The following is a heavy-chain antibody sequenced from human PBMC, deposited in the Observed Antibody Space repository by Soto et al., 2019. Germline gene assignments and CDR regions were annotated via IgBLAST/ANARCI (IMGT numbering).Heavy chain of an antibody. D-gene: IGHD1-26*01. CDR1: GYTFTSYD. CDR3: AISSGYRGSYYVF. V-gene: IGHV1-8*01. J-gene: IGHJ4*02. CDR2: MNPNSGNT. Sequence: ASVKVSCTASGYTFTSYDINWVRQATGQGLEWMGWMNPNSGNTGYAQKFQGRVTMTRNTSISTAYMELSSLRSEDTAVYYCAISSGYRGSYYVFCGQGALVNVSS.